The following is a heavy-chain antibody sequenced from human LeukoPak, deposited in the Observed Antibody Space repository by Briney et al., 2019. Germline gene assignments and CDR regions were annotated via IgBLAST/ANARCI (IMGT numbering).Heavy chain of an antibody. J-gene: IGHJ4*02. Sequence: SETLSLTCTVSGGSINNYFWSWIRQPPGKGLECIAYIYYSDSTNYKPSLKSRVTVSVDTSKNHFSLNLNSVTAADTAVYYCARYALQLSKALDYWGQGTLVTVSS. V-gene: IGHV4-59*08. D-gene: IGHD2-2*01. CDR2: IYYSDST. CDR3: ARYALQLSKALDY. CDR1: GGSINNYF.